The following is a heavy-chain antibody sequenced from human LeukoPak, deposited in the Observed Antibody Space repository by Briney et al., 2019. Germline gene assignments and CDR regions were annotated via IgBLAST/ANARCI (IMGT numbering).Heavy chain of an antibody. CDR3: ARLYGDHGAFDI. V-gene: IGHV4-59*08. Sequence: PSETLSLTCTVSGGSISSYYWSWIRQPPGKGLEWIGYIYYSGSTNYNPSLKSRVTISVDTSKNQFSLKPSSVTAADTAVYYCARLYGDHGAFDIWGQGTMVTVSS. J-gene: IGHJ3*02. CDR2: IYYSGST. D-gene: IGHD4-17*01. CDR1: GGSISSYY.